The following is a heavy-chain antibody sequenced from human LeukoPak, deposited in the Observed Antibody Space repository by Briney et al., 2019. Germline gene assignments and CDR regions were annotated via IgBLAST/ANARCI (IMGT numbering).Heavy chain of an antibody. CDR2: ISHSGSSI. Sequence: GGSLRLSCVASGFTFSNYLMNWVCQAPGKGLEWVSGISHSGSSIYYADSVKGRFTISRGNSKNTLYLQMDRLRVEDTAVYYCAMALDYWGQGTLVTVSS. J-gene: IGHJ4*02. V-gene: IGHV3-23*01. CDR1: GFTFSNYL. CDR3: AMALDY.